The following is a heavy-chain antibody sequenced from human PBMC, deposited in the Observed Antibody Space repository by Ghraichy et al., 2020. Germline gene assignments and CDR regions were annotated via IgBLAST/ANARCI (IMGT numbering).Heavy chain of an antibody. CDR3: SRLKEFYDSRGVEYLSDFDF. Sequence: SQTLSLTCSVSGDAIRSATHYWAWVRQPPGKGLEWIGAIYYGGTTYYNPSLKSRLLVSVDTSKGQFFLQLRSVTAADTGVYYCSRLKEFYDSRGVEYLSDFDFWGRGTLVIVSS. V-gene: IGHV4-39*01. D-gene: IGHD2/OR15-2a*01. J-gene: IGHJ4*02. CDR2: IYYGGTT. CDR1: GDAIRSATHY.